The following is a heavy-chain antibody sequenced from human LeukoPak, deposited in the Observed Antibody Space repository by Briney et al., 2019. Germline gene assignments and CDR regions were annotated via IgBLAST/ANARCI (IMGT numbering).Heavy chain of an antibody. CDR2: IFYSGST. V-gene: IGHV4-59*08. J-gene: IGHJ4*02. CDR1: GGSMKSYY. D-gene: IGHD4-17*01. Sequence: SETLSLTCIVSGGSMKSYYWSWIRQPPGKGLEWIGYIFYSGSTIYNPSLKSRVTISVDTSKDQFSLKMNSVTAADTAVYYCAKMGNPSTVTADYWGQGTLVTVSS. CDR3: AKMGNPSTVTADY.